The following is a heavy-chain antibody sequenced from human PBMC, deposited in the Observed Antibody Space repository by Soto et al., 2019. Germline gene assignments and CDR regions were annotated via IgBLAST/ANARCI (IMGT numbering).Heavy chain of an antibody. CDR2: INSDGSST. D-gene: IGHD5-12*01. Sequence: GGSLRLSCAASGFTFSSYWMHRVRQAPGKGLVWVSRINSDGSSTTYADSVKGRFTISRDNAKNTLYLQMNSLRAEDTAVYYCAREYSGSRYFDYWGQGTLVTVSS. CDR1: GFTFSSYW. J-gene: IGHJ4*02. V-gene: IGHV3-74*01. CDR3: AREYSGSRYFDY.